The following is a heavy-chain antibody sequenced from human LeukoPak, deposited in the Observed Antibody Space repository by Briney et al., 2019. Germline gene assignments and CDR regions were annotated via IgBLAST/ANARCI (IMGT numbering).Heavy chain of an antibody. J-gene: IGHJ4*02. CDR1: GYTFTSYG. CDR2: ISGYNGVT. Sequence: GASVEVSCKTSGYTFTSYGVSWVRQAPGQGLAWMGWISGYNGVTRYPQTFQDRITMTTDTSASTVYMELKNLTSDDTAVYFCARDFSNFGDFWGQGTLITVSA. CDR3: ARDFSNFGDF. V-gene: IGHV1-18*01. D-gene: IGHD3-3*01.